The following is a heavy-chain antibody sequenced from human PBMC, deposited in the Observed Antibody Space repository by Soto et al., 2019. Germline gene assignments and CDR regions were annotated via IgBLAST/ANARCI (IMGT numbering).Heavy chain of an antibody. CDR2: ISAYNGNT. D-gene: IGHD2-2*01. CDR3: ARARFDCSSTSCYFGYYYYYMDV. CDR1: GYTFTSYG. V-gene: IGHV1-18*01. J-gene: IGHJ6*03. Sequence: QVQLVQSGAEVKKPGASVKVSCKASGYTFTSYGISWVRQAPGQGLEWMGWISAYNGNTNYAQKLQGRVTKTTDTSTSTAYVELRSLRSDDTAVYYCARARFDCSSTSCYFGYYYYYMDVWGKGTTVTVSS.